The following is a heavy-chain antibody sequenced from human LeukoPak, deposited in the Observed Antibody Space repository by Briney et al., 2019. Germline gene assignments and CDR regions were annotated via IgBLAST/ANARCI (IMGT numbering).Heavy chain of an antibody. D-gene: IGHD3-16*02. J-gene: IGHJ4*02. CDR1: GFTFSSYG. Sequence: GGSLRLSCAASGFTFSSYGMHWVRQAPGKGLEWVAVIAYHGGAEYYADSVKGRFTISRDNSKNTVDLQLNSLRAEDSAVYYCAKQSFRMVNYFDYWGQGTLVTVSS. CDR2: IAYHGGAE. V-gene: IGHV3-30*18. CDR3: AKQSFRMVNYFDY.